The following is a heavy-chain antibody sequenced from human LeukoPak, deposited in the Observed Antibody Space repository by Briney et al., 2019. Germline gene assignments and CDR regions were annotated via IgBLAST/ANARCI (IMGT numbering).Heavy chain of an antibody. Sequence: SETLSLTCTVSGGSISSSSYYWGWIRQPPGKGLEWIGSIYYSGSTYYNPSLKSRVTISVDTSKNQFSLKLSSVTAADTAVYYCAARLSYMDVWGKGTTVTISS. D-gene: IGHD2/OR15-2a*01. CDR1: GGSISSSSYY. CDR3: AARLSYMDV. V-gene: IGHV4-39*07. J-gene: IGHJ6*03. CDR2: IYYSGST.